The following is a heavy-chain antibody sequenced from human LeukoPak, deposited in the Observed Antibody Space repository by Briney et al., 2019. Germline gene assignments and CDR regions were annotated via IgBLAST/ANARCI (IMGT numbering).Heavy chain of an antibody. D-gene: IGHD3-10*01. CDR3: ARDGTDYGSGIDY. CDR2: ISSSSSYI. CDR1: GFTFSSYS. Sequence: TGGSLRLSCAASGFTFSSYSMNWVRQAPGKGLEWVSSISSSSSYIYYADSVKGRFTISRDNAKNSLYLQMNSLRAEDTAVYYCARDGTDYGSGIDYWGQGTLVTVSS. J-gene: IGHJ4*02. V-gene: IGHV3-21*01.